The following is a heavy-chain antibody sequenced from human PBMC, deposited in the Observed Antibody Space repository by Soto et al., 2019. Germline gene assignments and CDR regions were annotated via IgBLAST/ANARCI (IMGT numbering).Heavy chain of an antibody. CDR1: GFTFNTYA. Sequence: LRLSCAASGFTFNTYAMSWVRQAPGKGPEWVSGIGGGGDDRYYADSVTGRFTITRDNSKSTLFLQMNSLRVEDTAVYYCAKDRMSYTSVWDPFDVWGQGTLVTVSS. V-gene: IGHV3-23*01. CDR2: IGGGGDDR. D-gene: IGHD3-16*02. J-gene: IGHJ3*01. CDR3: AKDRMSYTSVWDPFDV.